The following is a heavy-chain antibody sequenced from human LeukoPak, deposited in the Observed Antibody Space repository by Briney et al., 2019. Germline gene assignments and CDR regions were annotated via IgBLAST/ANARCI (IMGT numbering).Heavy chain of an antibody. D-gene: IGHD3-9*01. J-gene: IGHJ4*02. Sequence: GGSLRLSCAASGFTFRIYNMNWVRQAPGKGLEWVSYISGSGTTIYYADSVKGRLTISRDNAENSLYLQMDSLRAEDTAVYYCARVEDYDILTGFDYWGQGTLVTVSS. CDR2: ISGSGTTI. CDR1: GFTFRIYN. CDR3: ARVEDYDILTGFDY. V-gene: IGHV3-48*01.